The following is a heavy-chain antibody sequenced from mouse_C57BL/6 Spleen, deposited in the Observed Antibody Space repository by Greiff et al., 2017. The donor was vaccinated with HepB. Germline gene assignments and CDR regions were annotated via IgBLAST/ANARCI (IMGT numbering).Heavy chain of an antibody. Sequence: VQLMESGPGLVAPSQRLSITCTVSGFSLTSYGVSWVRQPPGKGLEWLGVICGDGSTNYHSARISRLSISKDNYKSQVFLTRNSLQTDDTATYYFANYGNPFAYWGQGTLVTVSA. CDR3: ANYGNPFAY. CDR1: GFSLTSYG. CDR2: ICGDGST. D-gene: IGHD2-1*01. V-gene: IGHV2-3*01. J-gene: IGHJ3*01.